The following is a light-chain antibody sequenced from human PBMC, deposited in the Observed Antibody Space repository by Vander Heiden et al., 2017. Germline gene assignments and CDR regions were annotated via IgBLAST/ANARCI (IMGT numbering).Light chain of an antibody. CDR2: WAS. CDR3: QRYDTPTYT. J-gene: IGKJ2*01. Sequence: DIVMTQSPDSLAVSLGERATINCKSSQSVLYSSNNKNYLAWYQQKPGQPPKLLIYWASTRESGVPDRFSGSGSGTDFTLTISILHAEDVTVYYCQRYDTPTYTFGQGTKLEIK. V-gene: IGKV4-1*01. CDR1: QSVLYSSNNKNY.